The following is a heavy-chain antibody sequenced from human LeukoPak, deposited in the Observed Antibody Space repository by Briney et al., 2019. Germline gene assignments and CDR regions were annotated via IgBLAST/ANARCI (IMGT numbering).Heavy chain of an antibody. CDR1: GYSFTNYW. CDR2: IYPGDSDT. V-gene: IGHV5-51*01. Sequence: RGESLKISCKGSGYSFTNYWIGWVRQMPGKGLELVGIIYPGDSDTTYSPSFQGQVSISADKSISTAYLQWSSLKASDTAMYYCASRSRGYYRFDYWGQGTLVTVSS. D-gene: IGHD3-22*01. CDR3: ASRSRGYYRFDY. J-gene: IGHJ4*02.